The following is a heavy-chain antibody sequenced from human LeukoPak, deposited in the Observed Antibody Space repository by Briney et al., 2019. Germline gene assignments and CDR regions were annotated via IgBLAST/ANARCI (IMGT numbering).Heavy chain of an antibody. Sequence: SETLSLTCTVSGGSISSYYWSWIRQPPGKGLEWIGCIYYSGSTNYNPSLKSRVTISVDTSKNQFSLKLSSVTAADTAVYYCARAGDDYGDYVPYYFDYWGQGTLVTVSS. CDR2: IYYSGST. D-gene: IGHD4-17*01. CDR3: ARAGDDYGDYVPYYFDY. CDR1: GGSISSYY. V-gene: IGHV4-59*01. J-gene: IGHJ4*02.